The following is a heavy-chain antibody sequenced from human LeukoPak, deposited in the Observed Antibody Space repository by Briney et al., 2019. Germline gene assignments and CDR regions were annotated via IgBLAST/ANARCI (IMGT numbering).Heavy chain of an antibody. V-gene: IGHV4-59*01. CDR1: GGSISSYY. CDR2: IYYSGST. J-gene: IGHJ6*02. D-gene: IGHD6-13*01. CDR3: ARDKSGYSSSQSTYYYYGMDV. Sequence: SETLSLTCTVSGGSISSYYWSWIRQPPGKGLEWIGYIYYSGSTNYNPSLKSRVTISVDTSKNQFSLELSSVTAADTVVYYCARDKSGYSSSQSTYYYYGMDVWGQGTTVTVSS.